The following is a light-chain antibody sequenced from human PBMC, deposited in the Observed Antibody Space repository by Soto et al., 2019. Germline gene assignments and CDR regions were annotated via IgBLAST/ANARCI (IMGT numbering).Light chain of an antibody. CDR1: SSNIGSNA. CDR2: SND. J-gene: IGLJ3*02. Sequence: QSVLTQPPSASGTPGQRVTISCSGSSSNIGSNAVNWYQHLPGTAPKLLIYSNDQRPSGVPDRFSGSKSGTSASLAISGLQSEDEDDYYCAAWDTSLYGPVFGGGTKLTVL. V-gene: IGLV1-44*01. CDR3: AAWDTSLYGPV.